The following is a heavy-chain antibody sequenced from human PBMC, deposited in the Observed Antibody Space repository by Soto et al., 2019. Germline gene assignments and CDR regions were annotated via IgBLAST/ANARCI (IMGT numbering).Heavy chain of an antibody. J-gene: IGHJ5*02. V-gene: IGHV3-30*18. CDR3: AKGVAAYP. CDR2: ISYDGSNK. D-gene: IGHD6-13*01. Sequence: GGSLRLSCAASGFTFSSYGMHWVRQAPGKGLEWVAVISYDGSNKYYADSVKGRFTISRDNSKNTLYLQMNSLRAEDTAVYYCAKGVAAYPWGQGTLVTVSS. CDR1: GFTFSSYG.